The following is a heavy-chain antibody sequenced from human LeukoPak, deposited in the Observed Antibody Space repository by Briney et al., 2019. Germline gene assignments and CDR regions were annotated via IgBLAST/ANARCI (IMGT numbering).Heavy chain of an antibody. D-gene: IGHD2-2*01. Sequence: SETLSLTCAVSGYSISSGYYWGWIRQPPGKGLEGLGSIYHSGSTYYNPSLKSRVTISVDTSKNQFSLKLSSVTAADTAVYYCARVDQLLSYYMDVWGKGTTVTVSS. CDR2: IYHSGST. J-gene: IGHJ6*03. CDR3: ARVDQLLSYYMDV. V-gene: IGHV4-38-2*01. CDR1: GYSISSGYY.